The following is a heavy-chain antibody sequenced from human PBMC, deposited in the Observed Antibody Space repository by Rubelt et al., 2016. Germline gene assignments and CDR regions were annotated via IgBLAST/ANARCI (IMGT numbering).Heavy chain of an antibody. Sequence: DVRLVESGGGLVQPGGSLRLSCAASGFAFSSFWMSWARQAPGKGLEWVANMNPGGSEQHYVDSVNGRFIISRDNAKNSVDLQLNNLRAEDTAVYHCVSGGHMDVWGRGTTVTVSS. CDR1: GFAFSSFW. V-gene: IGHV3-7*02. CDR3: VSGGHMDV. CDR2: MNPGGSEQ. J-gene: IGHJ6*03.